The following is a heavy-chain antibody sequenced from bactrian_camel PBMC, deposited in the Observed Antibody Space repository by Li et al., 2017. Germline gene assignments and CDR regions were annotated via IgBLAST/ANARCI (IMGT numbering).Heavy chain of an antibody. CDR1: GSIYNRYC. D-gene: IGHD1*01. Sequence: VQLVESGGDSVQTGGSLRLSCEVSGSIYNRYCMGWFRQPQGKERGGVAATDADGSRHYADSLKGRFTISKDNAKSTLYLQMNNLKPEDTAEYYCAALKSAGPQFRGPGLDPRLYTLWGQGTQVTVS. CDR3: AALKSAGPQFRGPGLDPRLYTL. V-gene: IGHV3S67*01. J-gene: IGHJ4*01. CDR2: TDADGSR.